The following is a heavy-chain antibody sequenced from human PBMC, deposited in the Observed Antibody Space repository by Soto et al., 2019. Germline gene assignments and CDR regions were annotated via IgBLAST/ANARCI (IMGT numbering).Heavy chain of an antibody. D-gene: IGHD4-17*01. CDR3: ARYWNAGTLYGAFDI. CDR1: GGSFNNYV. Sequence: QVQLVQSGAEVRKPGSSVKVSCEASGGSFNNYVISWLRQAPGQGLEWMGGIIPNYEAANYAQKFRGRLAIPADKATNTAYMVRNSLRSEYTATYYCARYWNAGTLYGAFDIWCQGTTVIVS. J-gene: IGHJ3*02. V-gene: IGHV1-69*06. CDR2: IIPNYEAA.